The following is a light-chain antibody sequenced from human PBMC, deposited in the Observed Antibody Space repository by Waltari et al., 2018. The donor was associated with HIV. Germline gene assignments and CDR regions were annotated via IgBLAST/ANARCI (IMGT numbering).Light chain of an antibody. CDR1: SGHSSHA. Sequence: QLVLTQSPSASAPLGASVTLTSTPGSGHSSHANAWHQQQPEKGPRYLMKLNSDGSHSKGDGIPDRFSGSSSGAERYLTISSLQSEDEADYYCQTWGTGGVFGGGTKLTVL. J-gene: IGLJ3*02. CDR3: QTWGTGGV. V-gene: IGLV4-69*01. CDR2: LNSDGSH.